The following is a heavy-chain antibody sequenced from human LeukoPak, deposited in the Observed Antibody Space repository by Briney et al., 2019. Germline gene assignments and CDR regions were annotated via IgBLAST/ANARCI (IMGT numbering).Heavy chain of an antibody. D-gene: IGHD3-16*01. Sequence: SETLSLTCNVSGASINTFYWSWIRQPAGKGLEWLGRVYTTETTNYNPSFRGRLTMSLDTSKNQVSLELTSVTAADTAIYYCARDRSRGGFFDLWGRGTLVTVSS. CDR1: GASINTFY. CDR3: ARDRSRGGFFDL. V-gene: IGHV4-4*07. CDR2: VYTTETT. J-gene: IGHJ2*01.